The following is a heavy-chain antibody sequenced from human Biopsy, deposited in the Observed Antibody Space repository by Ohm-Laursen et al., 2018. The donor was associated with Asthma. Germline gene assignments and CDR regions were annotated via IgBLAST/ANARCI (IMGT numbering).Heavy chain of an antibody. CDR2: LIPVLGTP. J-gene: IGHJ6*02. CDR3: ARGYSGSDRIVYYYSGLEV. D-gene: IGHD5-12*01. CDR1: GDSFSNCA. Sequence: SSVKVSCKASGDSFSNCAISWVRQAPGQGLEWMGGLIPVLGTPDHAQMFEGRVTITADESTSTAYMELSSMSSEDTAVYYCARGYSGSDRIVYYYSGLEVWGQGTTVTVSS. V-gene: IGHV1-69*01.